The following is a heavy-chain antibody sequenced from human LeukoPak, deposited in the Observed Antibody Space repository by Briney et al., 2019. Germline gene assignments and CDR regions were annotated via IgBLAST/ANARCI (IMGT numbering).Heavy chain of an antibody. CDR2: ISYDGSNK. V-gene: IGHV3-30*14. D-gene: IGHD6-19*01. CDR3: ARDPLSVTGTNERYDYYGFDV. CDR1: GFTFSGYP. J-gene: IGHJ6*02. Sequence: GGSLRLSCAASGFTFSGYPIHWVRQAPGKGLEWVAVISYDGSNKYYADSVKGRFTISRDDSKNTLYLQMNSLRPEDTAVYYCARDPLSVTGTNERYDYYGFDVWGQGTTVTVSS.